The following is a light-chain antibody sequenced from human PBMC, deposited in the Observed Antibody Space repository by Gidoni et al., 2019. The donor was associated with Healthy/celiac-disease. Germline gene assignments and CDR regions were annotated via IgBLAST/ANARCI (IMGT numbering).Light chain of an antibody. V-gene: IGLV2-23*02. CDR2: EVS. J-gene: IGLJ3*02. CDR3: CSYAGSSTLV. CDR1: SSDAGGYNL. Sequence: QSALTQPASVPGSPGQSITISCTGTSSDAGGYNLVSWYHRHPGKAPKLMIYEVSKRPSGVSNRFSGSKSGNTPSLTISGLQAEDEADYYCCSYAGSSTLVFGGGTKLTVL.